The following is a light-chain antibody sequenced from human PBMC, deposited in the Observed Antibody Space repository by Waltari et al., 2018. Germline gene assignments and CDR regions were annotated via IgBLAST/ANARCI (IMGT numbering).Light chain of an antibody. CDR3: SSYAGSNNLV. CDR2: EVT. J-gene: IGLJ2*01. CDR1: SSDVGDY. Sequence: QSALTQPPSASGSPGQSVTISCPGTSSDVGDYVSWYQPHPGKAPKLMISEVTKRPSGVPDRFSGSKSGNTASLTVSGLQAEDEADYYCSSYAGSNNLVFGGGTKLTVL. V-gene: IGLV2-8*01.